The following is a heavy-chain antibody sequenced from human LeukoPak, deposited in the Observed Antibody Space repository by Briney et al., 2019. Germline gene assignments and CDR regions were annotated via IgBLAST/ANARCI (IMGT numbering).Heavy chain of an antibody. Sequence: ASVKVSCKASGYTFTTYYIHWVRQAPGQGLEWMGIINPSGGSTNYVQKFQGRVTMARDTSTSTVYMDLSSLTSDDTAVYYCARARSYSNFNFDYWGQGTPVTVSS. J-gene: IGHJ4*02. D-gene: IGHD4-11*01. V-gene: IGHV1-46*01. CDR3: ARARSYSNFNFDY. CDR1: GYTFTTYY. CDR2: INPSGGST.